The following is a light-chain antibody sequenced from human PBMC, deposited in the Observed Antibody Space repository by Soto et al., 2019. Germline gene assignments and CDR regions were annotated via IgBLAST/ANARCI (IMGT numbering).Light chain of an antibody. CDR1: SSDIGSNT. V-gene: IGLV1-44*01. Sequence: QSVLTQPPSASGTRGQRVTISCSGSSSDIGSNTVNWYQQLPGTAPKLLIYRDNQRPSGVPDRFSGSKSGTSASLAISGLQSEGEADYYCAACDDSLNGYVFGTGTKVTVL. CDR2: RDN. J-gene: IGLJ1*01. CDR3: AACDDSLNGYV.